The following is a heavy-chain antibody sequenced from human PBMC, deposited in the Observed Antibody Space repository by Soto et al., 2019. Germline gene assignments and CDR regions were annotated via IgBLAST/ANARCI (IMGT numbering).Heavy chain of an antibody. J-gene: IGHJ6*02. CDR3: ASSVVVVAAYYYYYGMDV. D-gene: IGHD2-15*01. Sequence: EVQLVESGGGLVQPGGSLRLSCAASGFTFSSYWMHWVRQAPGKGLVWVSRINSDGSSTSYADSVKGRFTISRDNAKNTLYLQMNSLRAEDTAVYYCASSVVVVAAYYYYYGMDVWGQGTTVTVSS. CDR2: INSDGSST. V-gene: IGHV3-74*01. CDR1: GFTFSSYW.